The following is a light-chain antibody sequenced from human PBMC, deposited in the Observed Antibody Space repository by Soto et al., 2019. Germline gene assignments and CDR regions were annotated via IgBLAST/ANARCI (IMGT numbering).Light chain of an antibody. V-gene: IGLV4-69*01. CDR3: ETWGSGIVV. CDR1: SGHSNYA. CDR2: LNSDGSH. J-gene: IGLJ2*01. Sequence: QLVLTQSPSASASLGASVKLTGTLSSGHSNYAIAWHQQQSEKGPRYLMKLNSDGSHSKGDGIPDRVSGSSSGAERYLTISSLESEDEADYYCETWGSGIVVFGGGTKRTVL.